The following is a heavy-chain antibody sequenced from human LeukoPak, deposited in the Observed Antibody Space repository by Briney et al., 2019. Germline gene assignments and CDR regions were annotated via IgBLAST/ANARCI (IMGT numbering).Heavy chain of an antibody. Sequence: GGSLRLSCAASGFIFSSYTINWVRQAPGRGLEWVSSISSSSSYIYYADSVKGRFTLSRDNAKNSLYLQMNSLRAEDTAVYYCARPSTTGTTDSWGQGTMVTVSS. V-gene: IGHV3-21*01. D-gene: IGHD1-1*01. CDR3: ARPSTTGTTDS. CDR2: ISSSSSYI. CDR1: GFIFSSYT. J-gene: IGHJ3*01.